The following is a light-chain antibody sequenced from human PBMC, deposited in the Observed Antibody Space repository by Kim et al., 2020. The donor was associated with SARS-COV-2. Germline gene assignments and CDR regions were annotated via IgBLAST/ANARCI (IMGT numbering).Light chain of an antibody. Sequence: SYELTQPPSVSVSPGQTASITCSGDKLGDKYACWYQQKPGQSPVLVIYQDSKRPSGIPERFSGSNSGNTATLTISGTQAMDEADYSCQAWDSSTNYVFGTGTTVTVL. J-gene: IGLJ1*01. CDR3: QAWDSSTNYV. CDR2: QDS. V-gene: IGLV3-1*01. CDR1: KLGDKY.